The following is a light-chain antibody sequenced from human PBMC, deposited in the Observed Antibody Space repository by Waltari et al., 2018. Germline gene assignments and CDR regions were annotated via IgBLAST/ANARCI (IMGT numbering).Light chain of an antibody. CDR1: QSVSSY. J-gene: IGKJ2*01. Sequence: GERATLSGRTSQSVSSYLAWYQQRPGQAPRLLIYAASSRATGIPDKFSGSGSGTDFTLTISRVEPEDFAMYYCQQYGSSPRTFGQGTKLEI. CDR3: QQYGSSPRT. V-gene: IGKV3-20*01. CDR2: AAS.